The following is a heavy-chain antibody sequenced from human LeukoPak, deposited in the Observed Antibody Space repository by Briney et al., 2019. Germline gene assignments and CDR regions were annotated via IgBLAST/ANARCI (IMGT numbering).Heavy chain of an antibody. V-gene: IGHV4-39*07. D-gene: IGHD3-10*01. J-gene: IGHJ4*02. CDR1: GGSISSSSYY. Sequence: PSETLSLTCTVSGGSISSSSYYWGWIRQPPGKGLEWIGSIYYSGSTYYNPSLKSRVTISVDTSKNQFSLKLSSVTAADTAVYYCARGHAGVYWGQGTLVTVSS. CDR3: ARGHAGVY. CDR2: IYYSGST.